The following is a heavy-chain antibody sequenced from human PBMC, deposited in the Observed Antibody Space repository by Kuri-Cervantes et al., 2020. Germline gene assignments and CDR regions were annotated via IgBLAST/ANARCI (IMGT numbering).Heavy chain of an antibody. CDR3: ARGPRDIVVVVAATGGANWFDP. J-gene: IGHJ5*02. Sequence: GGSLRLSCAASGFTFSNYAMSWVRQAPGKGLEWVSAISGTGGGRTYYADSVKGRFTISRDNSKSTLYLQMNSLRAEDTAVYYCARGPRDIVVVVAATGGANWFDPWGQGTLVTVSS. CDR1: GFTFSNYA. CDR2: ISGTGGGRT. D-gene: IGHD2-15*01. V-gene: IGHV3-23*01.